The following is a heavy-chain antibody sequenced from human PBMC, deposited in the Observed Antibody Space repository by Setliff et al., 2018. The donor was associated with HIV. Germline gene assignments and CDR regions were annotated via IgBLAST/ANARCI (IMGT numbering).Heavy chain of an antibody. V-gene: IGHV4-38-2*02. CDR1: GDFFSTDYY. J-gene: IGHJ4*02. CDR3: ARVSIGGYLEY. CDR2: IYHSGST. D-gene: IGHD3-22*01. Sequence: SETLSLTCTVSGDFFSTDYYWGWIRQSPGKGLEWIGSIYHSGSTYYNPSLKSRAAISLDRSMNQFSLKLTSVTAADTAVYYCARVSIGGYLEYWGQGTLVTVSS.